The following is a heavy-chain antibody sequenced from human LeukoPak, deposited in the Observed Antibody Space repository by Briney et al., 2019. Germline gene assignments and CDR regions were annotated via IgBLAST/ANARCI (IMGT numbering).Heavy chain of an antibody. J-gene: IGHJ4*02. Sequence: SVKVSCKASGFTFTSSAVQWVRQARGRRLEWIGWIVVGSGNTNYAQMFQGRVTIARDMSTSTAYMELSSLRSEDTAVYYCAAPSRIQLDYWGQGTLVTVSS. CDR2: IVVGSGNT. V-gene: IGHV1-58*01. D-gene: IGHD5-18*01. CDR3: AAPSRIQLDY. CDR1: GFTFTSSA.